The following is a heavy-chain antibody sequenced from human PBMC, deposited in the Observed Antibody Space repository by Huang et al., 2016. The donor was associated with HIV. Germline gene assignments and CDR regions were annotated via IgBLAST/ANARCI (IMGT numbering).Heavy chain of an antibody. CDR2: IKHRVTV. D-gene: IGHD3-10*01. Sequence: QVQLQQWGAGLLKPSENLSLTCAVYGASFTDHNWGWIRQHAGKGLECLGEIKHRVTVTHNPSLNRRVTMSLVTSKSECSLKLTSVTAADTAVYYWARGMRLVRFGEVNDAFDVWGRGTMVTVSS. V-gene: IGHV4-34*01. CDR3: ARGMRLVRFGEVNDAFDV. CDR1: GASFTDHN. J-gene: IGHJ3*01.